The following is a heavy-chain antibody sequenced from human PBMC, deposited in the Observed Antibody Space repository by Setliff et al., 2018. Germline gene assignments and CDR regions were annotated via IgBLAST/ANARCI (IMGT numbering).Heavy chain of an antibody. V-gene: IGHV4-4*09. J-gene: IGHJ6*03. CDR1: GASISANHY. CDR3: AREPTHTGHYYLDL. Sequence: SETLSLTCTVSGASISANHYWGWIRQTPGKGLEWIGYIDTSGSTSHNPSLKGRVIILKDTSYSQISLILNSVTAADTAVYYCAREPTHTGHYYLDLWGKGTTVTVSS. D-gene: IGHD2-15*01. CDR2: IDTSGST.